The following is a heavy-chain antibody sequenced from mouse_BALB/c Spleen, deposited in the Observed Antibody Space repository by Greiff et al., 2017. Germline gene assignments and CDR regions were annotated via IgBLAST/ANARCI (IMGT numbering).Heavy chain of an antibody. V-gene: IGHV3-6*02. CDR3: AKLLRLRYFDV. CDR2: ISYDGSN. D-gene: IGHD1-2*01. Sequence: EVKLQESGPGLVKPSQSLSLTCSVTGYSITSGYYWNWIRQFPGNKLEWMGYISYDGSNNYNPSLKNRISITRDTSKNQFFLKLNSVTTEDTATYYCAKLLRLRYFDVWGAGTTVTVSS. CDR1: GYSITSGYY. J-gene: IGHJ1*01.